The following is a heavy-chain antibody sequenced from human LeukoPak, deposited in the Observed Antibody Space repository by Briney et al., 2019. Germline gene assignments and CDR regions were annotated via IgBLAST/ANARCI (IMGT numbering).Heavy chain of an antibody. CDR2: IYPGDSDT. J-gene: IGHJ6*02. V-gene: IGHV5-51*01. CDR1: GYTFTSYL. CDR3: ARGYSSASGFYGMDV. Sequence: GESLKISCKGSGYTFTSYLIGWVRQVPGKGLELMGIIYPGDSDTRYSPSFQGQFTMSADRSTSTAYLQWSSLKASDTATYYCARGYSSASGFYGMDVWGQGTTVTVSS. D-gene: IGHD6-6*01.